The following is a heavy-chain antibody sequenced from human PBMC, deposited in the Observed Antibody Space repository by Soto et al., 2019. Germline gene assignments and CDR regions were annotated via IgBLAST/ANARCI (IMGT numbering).Heavy chain of an antibody. Sequence: GESLKISCKGSGYEFTSYWIGWVRQMPGRGLEWMGIIFPGDSDTRYSPSFHGQVTISADNSISTAYLQWSSLRASDTAMYYCARRDSSGYDPDAFDIWGQGTLVTVSS. CDR3: ARRDSSGYDPDAFDI. V-gene: IGHV5-51*01. J-gene: IGHJ3*02. CDR2: IFPGDSDT. D-gene: IGHD3-22*01. CDR1: GYEFTSYW.